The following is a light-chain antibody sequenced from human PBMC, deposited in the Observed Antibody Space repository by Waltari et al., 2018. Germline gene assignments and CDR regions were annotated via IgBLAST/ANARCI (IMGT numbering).Light chain of an antibody. Sequence: QSALTQPASVSGSPGQSITISCTGTSGDIGHYDYVSWYQQHPGKAPKVIIYDVSTRPAGCSNGFAGSKSGNTASLTISGLQAEDEADYFCSSYTSSSTLYVFGTGTKVTVL. J-gene: IGLJ1*01. CDR1: SGDIGHYDY. CDR3: SSYTSSSTLYV. V-gene: IGLV2-14*03. CDR2: DVS.